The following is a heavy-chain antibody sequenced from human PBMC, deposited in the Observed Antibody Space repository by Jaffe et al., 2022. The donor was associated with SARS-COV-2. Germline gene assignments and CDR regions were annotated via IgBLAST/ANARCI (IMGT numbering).Heavy chain of an antibody. CDR2: MNPNSANT. D-gene: IGHD2-2*01. CDR1: GYTFTSYD. J-gene: IGHJ4*02. V-gene: IGHV1-8*01. Sequence: QVQLVQSGAEVKKPGASVKVSCKASGYTFTSYDINWVRQATGQGLEWMGWMNPNSANTGYAQKFQGRVSMTRDTSINTAYMELSSLGSEDTAVYYCVTSRDRYCSRTNCYPFNYWGQGTLVTVSS. CDR3: VTSRDRYCSRTNCYPFNY.